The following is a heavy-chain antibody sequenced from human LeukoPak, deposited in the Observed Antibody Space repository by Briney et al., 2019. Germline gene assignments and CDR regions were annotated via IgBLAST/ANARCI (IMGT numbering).Heavy chain of an antibody. CDR2: IGTAGDT. J-gene: IGHJ6*02. CDR1: GFTFSSYD. V-gene: IGHV3-13*01. CDR3: VRGTANTFNYYYYYGMDV. Sequence: GGSLRLSCAASGFTFSSYDMYWVRQATGKGLEWVSAIGTAGDTYYPGSVKGRFTISRENAKNSLYLQMDSLRAGDTAVYYCVRGTANTFNYYYYYGMDVWGQGTTVTVSS. D-gene: IGHD1-1*01.